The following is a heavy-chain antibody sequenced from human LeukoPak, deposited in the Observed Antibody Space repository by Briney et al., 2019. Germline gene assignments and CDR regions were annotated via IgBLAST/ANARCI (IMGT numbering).Heavy chain of an antibody. Sequence: ASVKVSFKASGYTFTGYYMHWVRQAPGEGLEWMGWINPNSGGTKYAQKFQGRVTMTRDTSINTAYMEVRRLTSDDTAVYYCARERGTLAVAGGAFDIWGQGTMVTVSS. V-gene: IGHV1-2*02. CDR3: ARERGTLAVAGGAFDI. D-gene: IGHD6-19*01. CDR2: INPNSGGT. J-gene: IGHJ3*02. CDR1: GYTFTGYY.